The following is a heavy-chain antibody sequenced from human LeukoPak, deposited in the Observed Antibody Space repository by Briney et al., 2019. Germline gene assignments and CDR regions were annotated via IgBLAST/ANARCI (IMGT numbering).Heavy chain of an antibody. CDR2: IYYSGST. Sequence: SETLSLTCTVSGGSISSSSYYWGWIRQPPGKGLEWIGSIYYSGSTYYNPSLKSRVTISVDTSKNQFSLKLSSVTAADTAVYYCAKDLNAFDIWGQGTMVTVSS. CDR3: AKDLNAFDI. J-gene: IGHJ3*02. V-gene: IGHV4-39*02. CDR1: GGSISSSSYY.